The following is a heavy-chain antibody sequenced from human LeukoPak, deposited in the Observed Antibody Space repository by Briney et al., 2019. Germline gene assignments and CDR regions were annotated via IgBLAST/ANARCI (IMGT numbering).Heavy chain of an antibody. Sequence: SETLSLTCTVSGGSISSSSYYWGWIRQPPGKGLEWIGSIYYSGSTYYNPSLESRVTISVDTSKNQFSLKLSSVTAADTAVYYCARVVPAAIPVGWDWFDPWGQGTLVTVSS. CDR3: ARVVPAAIPVGWDWFDP. D-gene: IGHD2-2*02. J-gene: IGHJ5*02. V-gene: IGHV4-39*01. CDR1: GGSISSSSYY. CDR2: IYYSGST.